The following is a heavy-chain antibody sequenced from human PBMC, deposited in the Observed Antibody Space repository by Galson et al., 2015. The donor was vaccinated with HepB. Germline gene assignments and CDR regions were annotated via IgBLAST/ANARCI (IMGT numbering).Heavy chain of an antibody. V-gene: IGHV1-3*01. D-gene: IGHD3-10*01. Sequence: SVKVSCKASGYTFTSYAMHWVRQAPGQRLEWMGWINAGNGNTRYSQKFQGRVTITTDTSTSTAYMELRSLRSDDTAVYYCARVPWGYGSGSYYNRENDYWGQGTLVTVSS. CDR3: ARVPWGYGSGSYYNRENDY. CDR1: GYTFTSYA. CDR2: INAGNGNT. J-gene: IGHJ4*02.